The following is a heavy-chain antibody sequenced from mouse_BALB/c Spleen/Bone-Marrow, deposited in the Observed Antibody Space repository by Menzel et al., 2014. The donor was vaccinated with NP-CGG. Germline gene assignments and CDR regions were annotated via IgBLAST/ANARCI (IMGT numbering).Heavy chain of an antibody. CDR1: GFSLSRYS. J-gene: IGHJ1*01. D-gene: IGHD2-10*01. CDR2: TWGGGST. V-gene: IGHV2-6-4*01. Sequence: QVQLKESGPGLVAPSQSLSITCTVSGFSLSRYSVHWVRQPPGKGLEWLGMTWGGGSTDYNSALKSRLSISKDNSKSQVFLKMNSLQTDDTAMYYCARKAYYGNYWYFDVWGAGTTVTVSS. CDR3: ARKAYYGNYWYFDV.